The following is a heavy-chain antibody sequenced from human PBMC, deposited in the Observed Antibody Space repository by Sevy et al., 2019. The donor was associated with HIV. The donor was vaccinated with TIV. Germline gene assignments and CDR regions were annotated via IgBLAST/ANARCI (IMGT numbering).Heavy chain of an antibody. CDR2: ISGSGGST. V-gene: IGHV3-23*01. CDR1: RFTFSSYA. CDR3: AKDFRRDYYDSSAKAAAFDY. J-gene: IGHJ4*02. Sequence: GGSLRLSCAASRFTFSSYAMNWVRQAPGKGLEWVSAISGSGGSTYYADSVKGRFTISRDNSKNTLYLQMNSLRAEDTAVYYCAKDFRRDYYDSSAKAAAFDYWGQGTLVTVSS. D-gene: IGHD3-22*01.